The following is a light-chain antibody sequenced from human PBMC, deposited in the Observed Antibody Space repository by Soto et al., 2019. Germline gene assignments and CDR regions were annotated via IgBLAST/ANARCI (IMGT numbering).Light chain of an antibody. CDR3: QQYGSSPWT. Sequence: LVLTQSRGTLSLSPGERATLSCRASQSVSSSSLAWYQQIPGQAPRLLIYGASSRATGIPDRFSGSGSGTDFTLTISRLEPADFAVYYCQQYGSSPWTFGQGTKVDI. CDR2: GAS. CDR1: QSVSSSS. V-gene: IGKV3-20*01. J-gene: IGKJ1*01.